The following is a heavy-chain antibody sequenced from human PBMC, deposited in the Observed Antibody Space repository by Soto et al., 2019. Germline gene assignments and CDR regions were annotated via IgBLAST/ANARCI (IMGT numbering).Heavy chain of an antibody. CDR2: ISYDGSNK. D-gene: IGHD3-22*01. CDR1: GFTFSSYA. CDR3: ARGGYYDSSGLIDY. J-gene: IGHJ4*02. Sequence: GESLKISCAASGFTFSSYAMHWVRQAPGKGLEWVAVISYDGSNKYYADSVKGRFTISRDNSKNTLYLQMNSLRAEDTAVYYCARGGYYDSSGLIDYWGQGTLVTVSS. V-gene: IGHV3-30-3*01.